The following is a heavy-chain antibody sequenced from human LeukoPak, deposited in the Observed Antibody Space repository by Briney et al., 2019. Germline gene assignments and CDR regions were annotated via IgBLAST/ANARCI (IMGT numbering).Heavy chain of an antibody. CDR3: ARKVRDVVVPAANVGFDP. D-gene: IGHD2-2*01. J-gene: IGHJ5*02. CDR2: IIPIFGKA. CDR1: GGTFSSYA. V-gene: IGHV1-69*13. Sequence: GASVKVSCKASGGTFSSYAISWVRQAPGQGLEWMGGIIPIFGKANYAQKFQGRVTITADESTSTAYMELSSLRSEDTAVYYCARKVRDVVVPAANVGFDPWGQGTLVTVSS.